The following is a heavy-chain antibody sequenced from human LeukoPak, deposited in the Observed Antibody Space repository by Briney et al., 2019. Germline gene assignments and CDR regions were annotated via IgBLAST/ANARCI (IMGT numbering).Heavy chain of an antibody. CDR3: ARDFVTGTLPFDY. V-gene: IGHV3-23*01. Sequence: PGGSLRLSCAASGFTFSTYAMSWVRQAPGKGLEWVSSISGSGGSTYYADSVKGRFTISRDNSKNTLFLQMNSLRAEDTAVYHCARDFVTGTLPFDYWGQGTLVTVSS. CDR1: GFTFSTYA. J-gene: IGHJ4*02. CDR2: ISGSGGST. D-gene: IGHD1-20*01.